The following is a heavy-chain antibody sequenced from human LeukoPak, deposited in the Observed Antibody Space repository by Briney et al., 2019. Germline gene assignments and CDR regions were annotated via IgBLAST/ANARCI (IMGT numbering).Heavy chain of an antibody. V-gene: IGHV1-69*13. CDR2: IIPIFGTA. CDR1: GGTFSSYA. J-gene: IGHJ6*02. Sequence: ASVKVSCKASGGTFSSYAISWVRQAPGQGLEWMGGIIPIFGTANYAQKFQGRVTITADESTSTAYMELSSLRSEDTAVYYCARECGGNFWSGYYYYYGMDVWGQGTTVTVSS. D-gene: IGHD3-3*01. CDR3: ARECGGNFWSGYYYYYGMDV.